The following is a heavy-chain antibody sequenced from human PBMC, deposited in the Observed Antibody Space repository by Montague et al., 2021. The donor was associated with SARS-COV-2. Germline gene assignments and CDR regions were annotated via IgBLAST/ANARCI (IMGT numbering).Heavy chain of an antibody. CDR1: GFTFSSYW. Sequence: SLRLSCAAPGFTFSSYWMHWVRQAPGKGLVWVSRINSDGSSTSYADSVKGRFTISRDNAKSTLYLQMNSLRAEDTAVYYCARDIVAPYYFDYWGQGTLVTVSS. CDR2: INSDGSST. D-gene: IGHD5-12*01. CDR3: ARDIVAPYYFDY. J-gene: IGHJ4*02. V-gene: IGHV3-74*01.